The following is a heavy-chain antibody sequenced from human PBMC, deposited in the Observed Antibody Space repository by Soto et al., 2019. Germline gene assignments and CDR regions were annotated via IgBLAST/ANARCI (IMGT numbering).Heavy chain of an antibody. CDR2: ISGSGGST. J-gene: IGHJ4*02. CDR1: GFTFSSYA. D-gene: IGHD3-22*01. Sequence: GGSLRLSCAASGFTFSSYAMSWVRQAPGKGLEWVSAISGSGGSTYYADSVKGRLTISRDNSKNTLYLQMNSLRAEDTAVYYCAKDSTGYYYDSSGYRNWGQGTLVTVSS. V-gene: IGHV3-23*01. CDR3: AKDSTGYYYDSSGYRN.